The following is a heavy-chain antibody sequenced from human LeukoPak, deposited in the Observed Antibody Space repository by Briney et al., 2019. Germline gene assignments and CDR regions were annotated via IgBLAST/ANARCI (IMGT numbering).Heavy chain of an antibody. V-gene: IGHV4-59*01. J-gene: IGHJ4*02. CDR1: GGSFSGYY. CDR3: ARADNSGSIDY. D-gene: IGHD6-19*01. Sequence: SETLSLTCAVYGGSFSGYYWSWIRQPPGKGLEWIGYIFYSGITNYNPSLKSRVTISVDTSKKQFPLKLTSVTAADTAVYYCARADNSGSIDYWGQGTLVTVSS. CDR2: IFYSGIT.